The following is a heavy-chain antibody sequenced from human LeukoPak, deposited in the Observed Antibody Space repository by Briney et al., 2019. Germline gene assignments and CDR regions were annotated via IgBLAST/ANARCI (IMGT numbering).Heavy chain of an antibody. CDR1: GFTFSSYS. J-gene: IGHJ3*02. D-gene: IGHD4-23*01. CDR3: ARAASPLTTVVTPGFDI. Sequence: GGSLRLSCAASGFTFSSYSMNGVRQAPGKGLEWVSYISSSSTIYYADSVKGRFTISRDNAKNSLYLQMNSLRDEDTAVYYCARAASPLTTVVTPGFDIWGQGTMVTVSS. V-gene: IGHV3-48*02. CDR2: ISSSSTI.